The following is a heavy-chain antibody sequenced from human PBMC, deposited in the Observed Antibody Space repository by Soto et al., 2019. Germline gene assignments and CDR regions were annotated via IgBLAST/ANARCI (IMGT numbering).Heavy chain of an antibody. D-gene: IGHD6-6*01. CDR1: GGSISSYY. V-gene: IGHV4-59*01. J-gene: IGHJ6*02. CDR2: IYYSGST. CDR3: ARDLGYSSSSSYYYYGMDV. Sequence: QVQLQESGPGLVKPSETLSLTCTVSGGSISSYYWSWIRQPPGKGLEWIGYIYYSGSTNYNPSLNSPIPISVNPPKSHFSLKLRSVTAADTAVYYCARDLGYSSSSSYYYYGMDVWGQGTTVNGSS.